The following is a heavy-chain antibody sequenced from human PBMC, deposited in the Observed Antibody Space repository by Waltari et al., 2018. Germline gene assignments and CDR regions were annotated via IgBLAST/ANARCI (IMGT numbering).Heavy chain of an antibody. CDR1: GFAFSSYW. CDR2: IDDDGSGT. Sequence: EVRLEESGGGLVQPGGSLRLSCAASGFAFSSYWMHWVRQAPGKGLVWVSRIDDDGSGTTYADSVMGRFTISRDNAKNTVYLEMNSLRAEDTAVYYCSRSPAGYIRSDYWGQGTLVTVSS. V-gene: IGHV3-74*01. J-gene: IGHJ4*02. CDR3: SRSPAGYIRSDY. D-gene: IGHD5-18*01.